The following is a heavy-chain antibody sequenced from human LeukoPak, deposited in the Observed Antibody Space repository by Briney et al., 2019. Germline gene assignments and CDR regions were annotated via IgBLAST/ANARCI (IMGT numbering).Heavy chain of an antibody. V-gene: IGHV4-59*01. CDR1: DGSINAYY. D-gene: IGHD6-19*01. CDR2: IYCSGYT. Sequence: PSETLSLTCNVSDGSINAYYWTWIRQPPGKGLEWIGCIYCSGYTNYNPSLKSRVTMSIDTSKNHFSLKLTSVTTADTATYYCARETSLAGFASGLGFNYWGQGILVTVSS. J-gene: IGHJ4*02. CDR3: ARETSLAGFASGLGFNY.